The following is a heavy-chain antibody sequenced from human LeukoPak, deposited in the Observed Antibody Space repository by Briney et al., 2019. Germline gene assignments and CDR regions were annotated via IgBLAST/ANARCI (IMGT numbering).Heavy chain of an antibody. V-gene: IGHV4-30-4*01. D-gene: IGHD3-3*01. CDR3: ARDSHDFGVY. CDR1: GGSISSGDYY. CDR2: MYYSGST. J-gene: IGHJ4*02. Sequence: SQTLSLTCTVSGGSISSGDYYWSWIRQPPGEGREWIGYMYYSGSTYYNPSLKSRITISVDTPKNQLSLKLSSVTAADTAVYYCARDSHDFGVYWGQGTLVTVSS.